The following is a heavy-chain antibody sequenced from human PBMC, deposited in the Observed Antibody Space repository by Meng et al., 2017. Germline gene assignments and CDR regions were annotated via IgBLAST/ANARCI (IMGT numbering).Heavy chain of an antibody. Sequence: QGQLVQSGGWVKKPGSSVKVSFKASGGTFSSYAISWVRQAPGQGLEWMGGIIPIFGTANYAQKFQGRVTITADESTSTAYMELSSLRSEDTAVYYCAREIAAAYCGGDCYLWGQGTLVTVFS. CDR2: IIPIFGTA. CDR3: AREIAAAYCGGDCYL. D-gene: IGHD2-21*02. J-gene: IGHJ5*02. CDR1: GGTFSSYA. V-gene: IGHV1-69*01.